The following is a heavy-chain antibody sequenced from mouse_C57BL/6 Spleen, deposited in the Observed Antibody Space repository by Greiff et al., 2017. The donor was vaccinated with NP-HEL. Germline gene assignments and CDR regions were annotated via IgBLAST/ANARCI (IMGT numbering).Heavy chain of an antibody. CDR2: ISSGSSTI. V-gene: IGHV5-17*01. D-gene: IGHD4-1*02. CDR3: ARQLYFDY. CDR1: GFTFSDYG. Sequence: EVKLQESGGGLVKPGGSLKLSCAASGFTFSDYGMHWVRQAPEKGLEWVAYISSGSSTIYYADTVKGRYTISRDNAKNTLFLQMTSLRSEDTAMYYCARQLYFDYWGQGTTLTVSS. J-gene: IGHJ2*01.